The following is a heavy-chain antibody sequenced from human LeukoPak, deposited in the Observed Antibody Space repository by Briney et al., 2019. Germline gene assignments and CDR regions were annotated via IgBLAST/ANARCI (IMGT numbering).Heavy chain of an antibody. V-gene: IGHV3-23*01. J-gene: IGHJ6*02. D-gene: IGHD3-10*01. CDR2: ISGSGGST. CDR3: AKDRRGVTYYYGMDV. Sequence: GGSLRLSCAAPGFTFSSYGMSWVRQAPGKGLEWVSAISGSGGSTYYADSVKGRFTISRDNSKNTLYLQMNSLRAEDTAVYYCAKDRRGVTYYYGMDVWGQGTAVTVPS. CDR1: GFTFSSYG.